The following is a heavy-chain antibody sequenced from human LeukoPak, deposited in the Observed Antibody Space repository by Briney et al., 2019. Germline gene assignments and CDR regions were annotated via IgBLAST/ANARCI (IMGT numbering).Heavy chain of an antibody. V-gene: IGHV4-34*01. CDR3: ARGSVATPLYY. J-gene: IGHJ4*02. Sequence: SETLSLTCAVYGGSFSGYYWSWIRQPPGKGPEWIGEINHSGSTNYNPSLKSRVTISVDTSKNQFSLKLSSVTAADTAVYYCARGSVATPLYYWGQGTLVTVSS. CDR2: INHSGST. D-gene: IGHD5-12*01. CDR1: GGSFSGYY.